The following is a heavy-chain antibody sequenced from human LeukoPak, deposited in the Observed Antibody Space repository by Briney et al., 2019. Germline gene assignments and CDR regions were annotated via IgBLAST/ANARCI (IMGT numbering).Heavy chain of an antibody. Sequence: TGGSLRLSCAASGFTFSSYGMHWVRQAPGKGLEWVAVISYDGSNKYYADSVKGRFTISRDNSKNTLYLQMNSLRAEDTAVYYCAKDAKYCSSTSCYTTIDYWGQGTLVTVSS. V-gene: IGHV3-30*18. CDR3: AKDAKYCSSTSCYTTIDY. CDR2: ISYDGSNK. D-gene: IGHD2-2*02. CDR1: GFTFSSYG. J-gene: IGHJ4*02.